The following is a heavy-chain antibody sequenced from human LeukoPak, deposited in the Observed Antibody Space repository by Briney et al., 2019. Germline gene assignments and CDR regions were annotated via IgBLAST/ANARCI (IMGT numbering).Heavy chain of an antibody. CDR1: GGTFSSYA. CDR2: IIPIFGTA. CDR3: AREGSGGVVVPAAQGGLDY. V-gene: IGHV1-69*13. D-gene: IGHD2-2*01. Sequence: SVKVSCKASGGTFSSYAISWVRQAPGQGLEWMGGIIPIFGTANYAQKFQGRVTITADESTSAAYMELSSLRSEDTAVYYCAREGSGGVVVPAAQGGLDYWGQGTLVTVSS. J-gene: IGHJ4*02.